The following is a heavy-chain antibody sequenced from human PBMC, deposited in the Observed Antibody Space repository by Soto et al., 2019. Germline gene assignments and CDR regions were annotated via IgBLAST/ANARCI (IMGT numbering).Heavy chain of an antibody. CDR1: GYTFGSYA. CDR3: AKVIYYGSGRGYMDV. Sequence: EVQVLESGGGLVQSGGSLRLSCAASGYTFGSYAMSWVRQAPRKGLEWVSVISGSGGSTYYADSVKGRFTISRDNSKNTLFLQMNSLRVEDTAVYYCAKVIYYGSGRGYMDVWGKGTTVTVSS. D-gene: IGHD3-10*01. V-gene: IGHV3-23*01. J-gene: IGHJ6*03. CDR2: ISGSGGST.